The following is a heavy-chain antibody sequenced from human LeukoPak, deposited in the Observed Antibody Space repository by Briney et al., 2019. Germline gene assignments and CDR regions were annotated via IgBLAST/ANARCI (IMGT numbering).Heavy chain of an antibody. CDR1: GGSISSGGYY. CDR3: ARGSGYYLLIDY. V-gene: IGHV4-31*03. J-gene: IGHJ4*02. D-gene: IGHD3-3*01. CDR2: IYYSGST. Sequence: SQTLSLTCTVPGGSISSGGYYWSWIRQHPGKGLEWIGYIYYSGSTYYNPSLKSRVTISVDTSKNQFSLKLSSVTAADTAVYYCARGSGYYLLIDYWGQGTLVTVSS.